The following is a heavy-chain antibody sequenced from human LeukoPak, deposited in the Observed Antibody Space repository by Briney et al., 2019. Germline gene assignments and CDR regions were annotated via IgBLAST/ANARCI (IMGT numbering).Heavy chain of an antibody. CDR1: GGSISSSSYY. CDR3: ARITFGGPDY. D-gene: IGHD3-16*01. CDR2: IYYSGST. V-gene: IGHV4-39*07. Sequence: SETLSLTCTVSGGSISSSSYYWGWIRQPPGKGLEWIGSIYYSGSTYYNPSLKSRVTISVDTSKNQFSLKLSSVTAADTAVYYCARITFGGPDYWGQGTLVTVSS. J-gene: IGHJ4*02.